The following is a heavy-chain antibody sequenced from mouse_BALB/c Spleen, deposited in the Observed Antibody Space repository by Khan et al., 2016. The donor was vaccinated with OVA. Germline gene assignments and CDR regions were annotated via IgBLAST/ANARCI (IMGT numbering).Heavy chain of an antibody. D-gene: IGHD1-1*01. CDR1: GYTFTSYN. CDR2: IYPGNGDT. J-gene: IGHJ3*01. CDR3: ARGEDYYGSRGGWFAY. Sequence: LQESGAELVKPGASVKMSCKASGYTFTSYNMHWVKQTPGQGLEWIGAIYPGNGDTSYNQKFNGKATLTADKSSRTANMHLSILTSGASACCYCARGEDYYGSRGGWFAYWGQGTLVTVSA. V-gene: IGHV1-12*01.